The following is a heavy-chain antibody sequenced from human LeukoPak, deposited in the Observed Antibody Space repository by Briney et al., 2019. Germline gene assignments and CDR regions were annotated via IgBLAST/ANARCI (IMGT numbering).Heavy chain of an antibody. CDR1: GGSISGDY. Sequence: SETLSLTCTVSGGSISGDYWSWIRQSPGRGLEWIGYVHYSGTTHYNPSLESRVTILVDTSKNQFSLKLTSVTAADTAVYYCARGSPVPDYWGQGTLVTVSS. D-gene: IGHD3-10*01. V-gene: IGHV4-59*01. CDR2: VHYSGTT. CDR3: ARGSPVPDY. J-gene: IGHJ4*02.